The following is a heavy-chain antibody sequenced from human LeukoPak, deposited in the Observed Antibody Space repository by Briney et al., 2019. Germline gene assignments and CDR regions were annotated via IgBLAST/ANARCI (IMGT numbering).Heavy chain of an antibody. Sequence: PSETLSLTCTVSGGSISIYYWSWIRQPAGKGLEWIGEINHSGSTNYNPSLKSRVTISVDTSKNQFSLKLSSVTAADTAVYYCARDRIKTTGEPNYPSYYYYYGMDVWGQGTTVTVSS. J-gene: IGHJ6*02. V-gene: IGHV4-34*01. CDR3: ARDRIKTTGEPNYPSYYYYYGMDV. CDR1: GGSISIYY. CDR2: INHSGST. D-gene: IGHD4-17*01.